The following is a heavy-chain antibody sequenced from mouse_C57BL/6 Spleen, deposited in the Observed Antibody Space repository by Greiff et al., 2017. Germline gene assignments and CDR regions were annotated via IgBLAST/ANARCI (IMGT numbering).Heavy chain of an antibody. CDR2: IDPETGGT. CDR1: GYTFTDYE. Sequence: VQLQQSGAELVRPGASVTLSCKASGYTFTDYEMHWVKQTPVHGLEWIGAIDPETGGTAYKQKFKGKAILTADKSSSPAYMELRSLTSEDSAVYCGTRRGHSNYDYFDYWGQGTTRTVSS. J-gene: IGHJ2*01. D-gene: IGHD2-5*01. CDR3: TRRGHSNYDYFDY. V-gene: IGHV1-15*01.